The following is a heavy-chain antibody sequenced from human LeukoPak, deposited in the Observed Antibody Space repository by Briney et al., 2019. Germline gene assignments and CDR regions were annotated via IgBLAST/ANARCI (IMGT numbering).Heavy chain of an antibody. CDR2: INQRRNT. CDR1: GESFSGYS. CDR3: ARHGWHAWYFDL. V-gene: IGHV4-34*01. Sequence: SETLSLTCVVYGESFSGYSWSWIRQPPGKGLEWIGEINQRRNTNYNPSLKSRVTISIDTSKNQFSLKLSSVTAADTAVYYCARHGWHAWYFDLWGRGTPVTVSS. D-gene: IGHD6-19*01. J-gene: IGHJ2*01.